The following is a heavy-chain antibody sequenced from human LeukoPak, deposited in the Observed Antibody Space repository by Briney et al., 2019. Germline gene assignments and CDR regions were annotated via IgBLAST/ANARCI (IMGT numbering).Heavy chain of an antibody. CDR1: SDSISSGDYY. CDR2: INKKGGT. Sequence: SETLSLTCTVSSDSISSGDYYWSWIRQPAGKGLEFIGYINKKGGTFYNPPLKSRVSISIDTSKYQFSLKLTSVTAADTAVYFCAREHKSYGDYPYYFDSWGQGTLVTVSS. J-gene: IGHJ4*02. V-gene: IGHV4-30-4*01. CDR3: AREHKSYGDYPYYFDS. D-gene: IGHD4-17*01.